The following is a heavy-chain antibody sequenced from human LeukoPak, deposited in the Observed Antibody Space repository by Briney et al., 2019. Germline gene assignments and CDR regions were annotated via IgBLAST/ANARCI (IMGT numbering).Heavy chain of an antibody. CDR2: INNDGSST. V-gene: IGHV3-74*01. D-gene: IGHD1-26*01. CDR1: GFTFINYW. J-gene: IGHJ3*02. Sequence: PGGSLRLSCAASGFTFINYWMHWVRQAPGKGLVWVSRINNDGSSTTYADSVKGRFTISRDNTKNTLYLQMNSLRAEDTGVYYCARVPKWELLEAFDIWGQGTMVTVSS. CDR3: ARVPKWELLEAFDI.